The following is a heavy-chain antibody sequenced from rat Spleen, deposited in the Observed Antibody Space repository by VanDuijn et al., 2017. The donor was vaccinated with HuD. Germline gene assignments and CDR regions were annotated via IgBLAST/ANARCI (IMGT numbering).Heavy chain of an antibody. CDR1: GFTFSDYY. V-gene: IGHV5-29*01. J-gene: IGHJ2*01. Sequence: EVQLVESDGGLVQPGRSLKLSCAASGFTFSDYYMAWVRQAPTKGLEWVATISYDGSSTYYRDSVKGRFTISRDNAKSTLYLQMDSLRSEDTATYYCARIAAIPFDYWGQGVMVTVSS. CDR3: ARIAAIPFDY. CDR2: ISYDGSST. D-gene: IGHD1-2*01.